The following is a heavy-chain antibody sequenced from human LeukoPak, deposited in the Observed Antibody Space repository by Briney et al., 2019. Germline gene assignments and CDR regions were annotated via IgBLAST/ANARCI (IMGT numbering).Heavy chain of an antibody. CDR1: GFTFSSYG. CDR2: ISYDGSNK. V-gene: IGHV3-30*18. CDR3: AKAAYDSSGYDY. J-gene: IGHJ4*02. Sequence: GGSLRLSCAASGFTFSSYGMHWVRQAPGKGLEWVAVISYDGSNKYYADSVKGRFTISRDNSKNTLYLQMNSLRAEDTAVYYCAKAAYDSSGYDYWGQGTLVTVSS. D-gene: IGHD3-22*01.